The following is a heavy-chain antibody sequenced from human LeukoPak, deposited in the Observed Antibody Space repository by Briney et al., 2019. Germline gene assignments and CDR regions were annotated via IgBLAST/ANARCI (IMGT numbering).Heavy chain of an antibody. J-gene: IGHJ1*01. V-gene: IGHV3-23*01. D-gene: IGHD3-22*01. CDR2: ISGGGGST. CDR3: ATGMENYDGSGYYSYFQH. Sequence: GGSLRLSCTATGFTFSSSAMSWVRQAPGKGLEWVSAISGGGGSTYYTDSVKGRFTISRDNSKNTLYLQMNSLRAEDTAVYYCATGMENYDGSGYYSYFQHWGQGTLVTVSS. CDR1: GFTFSSSA.